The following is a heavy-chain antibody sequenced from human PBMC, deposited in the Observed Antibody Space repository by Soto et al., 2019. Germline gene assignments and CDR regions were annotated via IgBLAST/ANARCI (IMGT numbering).Heavy chain of an antibody. CDR2: IIPIFGTA. CDR1: GCTFSSYA. D-gene: IGHD2-15*01. Sequence: SVKLSCKASGCTFSSYAISWVRQAPGQGLEWMGGIIPIFGTANYAQKFQGRVTITADESTSTAYMELSSLRSEDTAVYYCARGRTVVVVAASYYYYGMDVWGQGTTVTVSS. CDR3: ARGRTVVVVAASYYYYGMDV. V-gene: IGHV1-69*13. J-gene: IGHJ6*02.